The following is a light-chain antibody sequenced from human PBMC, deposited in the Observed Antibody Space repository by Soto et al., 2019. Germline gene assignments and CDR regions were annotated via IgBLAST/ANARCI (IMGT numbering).Light chain of an antibody. CDR1: SSNIGSNT. CDR2: PNN. J-gene: IGLJ2*01. Sequence: QAVLTQPPSASGTPGQRVTISCSGSSSNIGSNTVNWYQLLTGTAPKLLIYPNNDRPSGVPDRFSGSKSGTSASLAISGLQSEDEADYYCAAWDDSLNGVVFGGGTKLTVL. V-gene: IGLV1-44*01. CDR3: AAWDDSLNGVV.